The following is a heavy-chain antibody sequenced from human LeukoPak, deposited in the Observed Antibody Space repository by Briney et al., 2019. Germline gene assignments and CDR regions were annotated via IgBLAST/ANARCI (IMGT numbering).Heavy chain of an antibody. Sequence: PSETLSLTCTVSGGSIKSYYWTWIRQPAGKGLEWIGRIYTSGATDYNPSLKSRVTMSVDTSKNQFSLKLSSVTAADTAVYYCARRATHRPFDPWGQGTLVTVSS. CDR2: IYTSGAT. J-gene: IGHJ5*02. CDR3: ARRATHRPFDP. CDR1: GGSIKSYY. D-gene: IGHD1-14*01. V-gene: IGHV4-4*07.